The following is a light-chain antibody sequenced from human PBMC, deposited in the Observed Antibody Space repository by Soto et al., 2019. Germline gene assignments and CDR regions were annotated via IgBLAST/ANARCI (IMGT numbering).Light chain of an antibody. J-gene: IGKJ1*01. CDR2: HAS. Sequence: DIQMTQSPSTLSASIGDRVTITCRASQTINNWLAWYQQKPGKAPNLLIYHASNLETGVPSRFSGSAFGTEFTLTISSPQPDDVASYYCQHYNRYPWTFGQGTKVEIK. CDR1: QTINNW. CDR3: QHYNRYPWT. V-gene: IGKV1-5*01.